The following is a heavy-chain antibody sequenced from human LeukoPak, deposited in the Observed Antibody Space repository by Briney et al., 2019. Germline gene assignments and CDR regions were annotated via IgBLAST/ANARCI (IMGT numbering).Heavy chain of an antibody. V-gene: IGHV4-59*01. CDR1: GGSISSYY. D-gene: IGHD4-17*01. CDR2: IYYSGST. CDR3: ASSVTTDDAFDI. J-gene: IGHJ3*02. Sequence: SETLSLTCTVSGGSISSYYWSWIRQPPGKGLEWIGSIYYSGSTNYNPSLKSRVTISVDTSKNQFSLKLSSVTAADTAVYYCASSVTTDDAFDIWGQGTMVTVS.